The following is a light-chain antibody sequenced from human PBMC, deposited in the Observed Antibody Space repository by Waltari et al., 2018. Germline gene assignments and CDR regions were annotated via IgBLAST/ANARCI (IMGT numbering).Light chain of an antibody. CDR1: KLGDKY. J-gene: IGLJ2*01. V-gene: IGLV3-1*01. Sequence: SYELIQPASVSVSPGQTASITCSGDKLGDKYACWFQQKPGQSPILVIYQDNKRPSGIPELFSGSNSGDTSTLTISGTQPMDEADYYCQTWDSGTVLFGGGTELTVL. CDR2: QDN. CDR3: QTWDSGTVL.